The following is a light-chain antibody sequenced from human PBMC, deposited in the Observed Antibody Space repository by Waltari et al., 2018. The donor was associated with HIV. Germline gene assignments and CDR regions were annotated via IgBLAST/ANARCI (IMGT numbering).Light chain of an antibody. J-gene: IGLJ2*01. CDR1: SSDVGDYNY. CDR3: SSYTINRSLHVL. CDR2: EFY. Sequence: QSALTQPASVSGSPGQSITISCTGTSSDVGDYNYVSWYQHHPGKAPKLLVFEFYGRPSGVSIRFSGSKSGNTASLTISGLQAEDEADYYCSSYTINRSLHVLFGGGTKLTVL. V-gene: IGLV2-14*01.